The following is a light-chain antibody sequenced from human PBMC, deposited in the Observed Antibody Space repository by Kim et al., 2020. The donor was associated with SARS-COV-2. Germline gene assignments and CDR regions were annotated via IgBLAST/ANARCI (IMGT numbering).Light chain of an antibody. V-gene: IGLV3-21*04. J-gene: IGLJ1*01. CDR1: NIGDKS. CDR3: QVWDRASDQYV. Sequence: SYELTQPPSLSVAPGKTARISCGGDNIGDKSVHWYRQKPGQAPVVVISYDTDRRSGIPERITGSNSGNSATLTISRVDAGDEADYYCQVWDRASDQYVFG. CDR2: YDT.